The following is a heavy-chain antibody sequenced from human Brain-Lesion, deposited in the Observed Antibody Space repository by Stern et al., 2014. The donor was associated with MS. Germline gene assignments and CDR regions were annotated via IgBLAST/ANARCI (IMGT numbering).Heavy chain of an antibody. CDR2: INPNTGVT. Sequence: QVQLEESGAEVKKPGASVKVSCTASGYTFTGFFLHWVRQAPGQGLEWVGWINPNTGVTKSAQKFQGWVTLTRETSINTVYMELNRLKSDDTAVFYCARGYPFFDNWGQGTLVTVSS. CDR3: ARGYPFFDN. CDR1: GYTFTGFF. D-gene: IGHD2-15*01. V-gene: IGHV1-2*04. J-gene: IGHJ4*02.